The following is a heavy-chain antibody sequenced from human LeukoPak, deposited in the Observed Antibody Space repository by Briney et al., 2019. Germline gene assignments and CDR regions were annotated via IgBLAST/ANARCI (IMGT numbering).Heavy chain of an antibody. CDR1: GFTFSNYN. D-gene: IGHD6-13*01. Sequence: GGSLRLSCAASGFTFSNYNMNWVRQAPGKGLEWVSSITTTSTYIYYADSVEGRFTISRDNAKNSLYLQMNSLRAEDTAVYYCARTGYSSSQFDYWGQGTLVTVSS. J-gene: IGHJ4*02. CDR3: ARTGYSSSQFDY. V-gene: IGHV3-21*01. CDR2: ITTTSTYI.